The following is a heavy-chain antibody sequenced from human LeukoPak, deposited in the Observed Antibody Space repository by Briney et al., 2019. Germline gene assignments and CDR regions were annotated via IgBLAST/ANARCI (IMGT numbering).Heavy chain of an antibody. Sequence: PSETLSLTCTVSGGSIGSYYWSWIRQPPAKGLEWVGYIYYSGTKYNPSLKSRLTISVDTSKNQFSLKLSSVTAADTAVYFCARGTFWSGTYNGYYFDYWGQGTLVTVPS. D-gene: IGHD3-3*01. CDR3: ARGTFWSGTYNGYYFDY. J-gene: IGHJ4*02. V-gene: IGHV4-59*01. CDR2: IYYSGT. CDR1: GGSIGSYY.